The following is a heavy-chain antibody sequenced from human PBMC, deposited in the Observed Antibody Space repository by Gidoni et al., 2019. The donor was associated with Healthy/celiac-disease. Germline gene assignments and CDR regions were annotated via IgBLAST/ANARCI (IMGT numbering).Heavy chain of an antibody. CDR2: IIPIFGTA. D-gene: IGHD3-22*01. J-gene: IGHJ3*02. CDR1: GGTFSSSA. Sequence: QVQLVQSGAEVKKPGSSVKVSCKASGGTFSSSAISWVRQAPGQVLEWMGGIIPIFGTANYAQKFQGRVTITADESTSTAYMELSSLRSEDTAVYYCARVDDSSGYDGGYDAFDIWGQGTMVTVSS. V-gene: IGHV1-69*01. CDR3: ARVDDSSGYDGGYDAFDI.